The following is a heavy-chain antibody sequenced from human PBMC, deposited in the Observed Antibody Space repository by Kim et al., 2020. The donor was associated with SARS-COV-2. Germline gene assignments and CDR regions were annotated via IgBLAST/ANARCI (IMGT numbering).Heavy chain of an antibody. Sequence: GGSLRLSCAASGFSVSTTYMRWVCQTPGKGLEWVSFLYTGGNAFYAESVMGRFTISRDTSTNMAFLLMDYLRVEDTAVYYCARDYVSGSYYNVRYWGQG. CDR2: LYTGGNA. CDR3: ARDYVSGSYYNVRY. J-gene: IGHJ4*02. CDR1: GFSVSTTY. V-gene: IGHV3-53*01. D-gene: IGHD3-10*01.